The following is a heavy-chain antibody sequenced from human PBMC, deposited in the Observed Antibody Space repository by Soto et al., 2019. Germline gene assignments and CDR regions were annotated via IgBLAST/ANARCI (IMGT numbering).Heavy chain of an antibody. Sequence: PSETLSLTCTVSSASITSEQRWTWVRQPPGKGLEWIGEIHHTGITNNNPSLKRRVTMSVDKSKNQFSLKPSSVTAADTAMYYCARVRVPGLYSGYGSPTKYYGMDVWGQGTTVTVSS. V-gene: IGHV4-4*02. D-gene: IGHD5-12*01. CDR1: SASITSEQR. CDR2: IHHTGIT. CDR3: ARVRVPGLYSGYGSPTKYYGMDV. J-gene: IGHJ6*02.